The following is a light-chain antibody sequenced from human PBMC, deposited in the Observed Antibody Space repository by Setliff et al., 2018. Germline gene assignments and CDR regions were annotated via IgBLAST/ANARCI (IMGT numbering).Light chain of an antibody. CDR2: DVS. V-gene: IGLV2-14*03. CDR3: SSYAANNNCV. CDR1: SNDIGHSHY. J-gene: IGLJ1*01. Sequence: QSVLTQPASVSGSPGQSITISCTGTSNDIGHSHYVSWYQQHPGKVPQLIIYDVSIRPSGVSDRFSAHKSGNTASLSISGLQAEDEADYYCSSYAANNNCVFGTGTKGTVL.